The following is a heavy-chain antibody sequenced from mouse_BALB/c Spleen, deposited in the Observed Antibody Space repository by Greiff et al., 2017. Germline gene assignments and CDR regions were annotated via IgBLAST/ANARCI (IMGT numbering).Heavy chain of an antibody. CDR2: IRNKANGYTT. D-gene: IGHD2-1*01. V-gene: IGHV7-3*02. J-gene: IGHJ3*01. CDR1: GFTFTDYY. Sequence: EVKVVESGGGLVQPGGSLRLSCATSGFTFTDYYMSWVRQPPGKALEWLGFIRNKANGYTTEYSASVKGRFTISRDNSQSILYLQMNTLRAEDSATYYCAREGGNYVPFAYWGQGTLVTVSA. CDR3: AREGGNYVPFAY.